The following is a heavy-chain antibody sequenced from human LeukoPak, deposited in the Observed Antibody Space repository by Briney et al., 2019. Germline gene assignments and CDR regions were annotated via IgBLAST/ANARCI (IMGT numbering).Heavy chain of an antibody. Sequence: GGSLRLSCAASGFTFSSYAMHRVRQAPGKGLEYVSAISSNGGSTYYANSVKGRFTISGDNSKNTLYLQMGSLRAEDMAVYYCARGQVLRFLEWLKADAFDIWGQGTMLTVSS. CDR2: ISSNGGST. V-gene: IGHV3-64*01. CDR1: GFTFSSYA. CDR3: ARGQVLRFLEWLKADAFDI. D-gene: IGHD3-3*01. J-gene: IGHJ3*02.